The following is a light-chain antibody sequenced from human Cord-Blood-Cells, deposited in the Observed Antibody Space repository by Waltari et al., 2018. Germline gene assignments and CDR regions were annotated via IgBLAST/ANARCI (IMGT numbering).Light chain of an antibody. CDR3: QQYYSYPRT. CDR1: QGISSY. V-gene: IGKV1-8*01. CDR2: AAS. J-gene: IGKJ1*01. Sequence: AIRMTQSPSSLSASTGDRVTITCRASQGISSYLAWYQQKPGKAPKLLIYAASTLQSGVPSRVSGSESETDFTLTISCLHSEDYATDYGQQYYSYPRTFGQGTKVEI.